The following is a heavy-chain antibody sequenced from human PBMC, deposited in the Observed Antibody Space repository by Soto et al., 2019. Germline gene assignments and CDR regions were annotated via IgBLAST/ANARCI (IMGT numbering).Heavy chain of an antibody. V-gene: IGHV4-34*01. CDR1: GGSFSGYY. CDR3: ARGPGYYGSGSWSQGHYYYYGMDV. J-gene: IGHJ6*02. D-gene: IGHD3-10*01. Sequence: KPSETLSLTCAVYGGSFSGYYWSWIRQPPGKGLEWIGEINHSGSTNYNPSLKSRVTISVDTSKNQFSLKLSSVTAADTAVYYCARGPGYYGSGSWSQGHYYYYGMDVWGQGTTVTVSS. CDR2: INHSGST.